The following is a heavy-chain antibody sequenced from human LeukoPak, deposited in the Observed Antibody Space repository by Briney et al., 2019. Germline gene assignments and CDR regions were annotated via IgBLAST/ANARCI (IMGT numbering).Heavy chain of an antibody. J-gene: IGHJ4*02. CDR3: ARLAQGSRTYGFDY. D-gene: IGHD3-10*01. CDR1: GGSISSSSYY. CDR2: IYYSGSS. Sequence: SSETLSLTCTVSGGSISSSSYYWGWIRQPPGKGLEWIATIYYSGSSYYNPSLKSRVTISVDTSKNQFSLKLSSVTAADTAVYYCARLAQGSRTYGFDYWGQGTLVTVSS. V-gene: IGHV4-39*01.